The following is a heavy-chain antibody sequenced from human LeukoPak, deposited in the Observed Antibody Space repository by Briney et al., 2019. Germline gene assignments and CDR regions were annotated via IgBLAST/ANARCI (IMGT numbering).Heavy chain of an antibody. Sequence: SETLSLTCTVSGGSISSGGYYWSWLRQHPGKGLEWIVYIYYSGSTYYNPSLKSRVTISVDTSKNQFSLKLSSVTAADTAVYYCARGFGKNYYDSSGYYGFDYWGQGTLVTVSS. CDR3: ARGFGKNYYDSSGYYGFDY. CDR1: GGSISSGGYY. CDR2: IYYSGST. J-gene: IGHJ4*02. D-gene: IGHD3-22*01. V-gene: IGHV4-31*03.